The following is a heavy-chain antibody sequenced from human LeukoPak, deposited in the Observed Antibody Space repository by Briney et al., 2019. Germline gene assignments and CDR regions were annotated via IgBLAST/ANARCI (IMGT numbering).Heavy chain of an antibody. J-gene: IGHJ4*02. V-gene: IGHV4-59*08. D-gene: IGHD5-18*01. CDR1: GGSISSYY. Sequence: SETLSLTCTVSGGSISSYYWSWIRQPPGKGREWSGYIYDSGSTNYNPSLKSRVTISVDTSKNQFSLKLSSVTAADTAVYYCASRSYGYFDYWGQGTLVTVSS. CDR3: ASRSYGYFDY. CDR2: IYDSGST.